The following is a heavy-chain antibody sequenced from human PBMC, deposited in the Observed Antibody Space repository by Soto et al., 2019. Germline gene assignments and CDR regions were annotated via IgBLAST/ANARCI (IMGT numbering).Heavy chain of an antibody. D-gene: IGHD3-10*01. CDR3: ASTTYYYGSGSYRGAFDI. CDR2: IKQDGSEK. Sequence: GGSLRLSCATSGFTFSSYWMSWVRQAPGKGLEWVANIKQDGSEKYYVDSVKGRFTISRDNAKNSLYLQMNSLRAEDTAVYYCASTTYYYGSGSYRGAFDIWGQGTMVTVSS. V-gene: IGHV3-7*03. J-gene: IGHJ3*02. CDR1: GFTFSSYW.